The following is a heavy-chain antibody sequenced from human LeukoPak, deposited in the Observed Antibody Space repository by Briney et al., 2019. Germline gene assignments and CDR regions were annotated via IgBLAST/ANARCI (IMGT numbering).Heavy chain of an antibody. CDR3: AREGITAAADY. D-gene: IGHD6-13*01. V-gene: IGHV3-30*03. J-gene: IGHJ4*02. CDR1: GFTFSSYG. Sequence: SGGSLRLSCAASGFTFSSYGMHWVRQAPGKGLEWVAVISYDGSNKYYADSVKGRFTISRDNAKNSLYLQVNSLRAEDTAVYYCAREGITAAADYWGQGTPVTVSS. CDR2: ISYDGSNK.